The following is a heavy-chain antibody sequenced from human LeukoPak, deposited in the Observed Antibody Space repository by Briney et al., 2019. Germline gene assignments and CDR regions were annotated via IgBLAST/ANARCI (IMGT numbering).Heavy chain of an antibody. V-gene: IGHV1-2*02. CDR2: INPNSGGT. Sequence: ASVKVSCKASGYTFTGYYMHWVRQAPGQGLEWMGWINPNSGGTNYAQKFQGRVTMTRDTSISTAYMELSRLRSDDTAVYYCARDPPGIAAAGRNWFGPWGQGTLVTVSS. J-gene: IGHJ5*02. CDR3: ARDPPGIAAAGRNWFGP. CDR1: GYTFTGYY. D-gene: IGHD6-13*01.